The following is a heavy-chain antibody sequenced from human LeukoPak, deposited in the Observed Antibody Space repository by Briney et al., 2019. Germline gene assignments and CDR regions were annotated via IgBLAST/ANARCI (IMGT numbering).Heavy chain of an antibody. CDR2: IYSSGST. CDR3: ARGGIGSYCSGGSCHIIDY. D-gene: IGHD2-15*01. CDR1: GGSISSGTYY. J-gene: IGHJ4*02. V-gene: IGHV4-61*02. Sequence: SETLSLTCTVSGGSISSGTYYWSWIRQPAGKGLEWIGRIYSSGSTNYNPSLKSRVTISVDTSKNQFSLKLSSVTAADTAVYYCARGGIGSYCSGGSCHIIDYWGQGTLVTVSS.